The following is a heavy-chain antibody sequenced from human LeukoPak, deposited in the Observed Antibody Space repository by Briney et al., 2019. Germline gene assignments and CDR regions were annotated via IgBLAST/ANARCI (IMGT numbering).Heavy chain of an antibody. CDR1: GFTFSSYG. CDR3: ARVVAIGRYFDWLSADYYMDV. CDR2: ITSSSSSI. Sequence: GGSLRLSCAASGFTFSSYGMHWVRQAPGKGLEWVSYITSSSSSIYYADSVKGRFTISRDNAKNSLYLQMNSLRAEDTAVYYCARVVAIGRYFDWLSADYYMDVWGKGTTVTVSS. J-gene: IGHJ6*03. D-gene: IGHD3-9*01. V-gene: IGHV3-48*01.